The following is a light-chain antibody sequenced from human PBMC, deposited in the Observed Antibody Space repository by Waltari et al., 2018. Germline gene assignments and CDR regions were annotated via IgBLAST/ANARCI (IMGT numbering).Light chain of an antibody. CDR2: DES. V-gene: IGKV3-11*01. CDR1: QSVRSN. J-gene: IGKJ4*01. Sequence: EIVLTQSPATLSLSPGERATLYCRASQSVRSNLPWSRQRPGQAPRFLTYDESNRATGIPGRFRGSGSGTDFTLTTSRLEPEDFAVYYCQWRSHWPPLAFGGGTKVEIQ. CDR3: QWRSHWPPLA.